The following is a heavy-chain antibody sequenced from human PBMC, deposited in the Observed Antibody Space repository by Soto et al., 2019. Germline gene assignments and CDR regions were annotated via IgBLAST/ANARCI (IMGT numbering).Heavy chain of an antibody. V-gene: IGHV3-23*01. CDR1: GLTFTFYA. CDR2: ITGSGDIT. J-gene: IGHJ4*02. D-gene: IGHD3-22*01. CDR3: AKEEDSGGYKGFSFDF. Sequence: PGGSLRLSCAASGLTFTFYAMSWVRQAPGKGLQWVSGITGSGDITYYADSVKDRFTISRDNSKNTLYLQMNSLRAEDTAVYYCAKEEDSGGYKGFSFDFWGQGALVTVSS.